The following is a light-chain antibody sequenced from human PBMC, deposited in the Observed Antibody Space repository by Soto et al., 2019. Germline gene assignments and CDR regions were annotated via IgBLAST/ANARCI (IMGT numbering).Light chain of an antibody. CDR3: QQANSFVT. J-gene: IGKJ4*01. V-gene: IGKV1-5*03. CDR1: QTISSW. Sequence: DIQMTQSPSTLSGSVGDRVTITCRASQTISSWLAWYQQKPGKAPKLLIYKASTLKSGVPSRFSGSGSGTDFTLTISSLQPEDFATYYCQQANSFVTFGGGTKVDI. CDR2: KAS.